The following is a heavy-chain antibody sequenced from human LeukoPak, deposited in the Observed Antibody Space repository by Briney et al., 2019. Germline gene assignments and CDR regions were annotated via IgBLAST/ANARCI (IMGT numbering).Heavy chain of an antibody. CDR1: GFSFGGFA. CDR3: TRVTTNGYFDY. D-gene: IGHD1-1*01. J-gene: IGHJ4*02. V-gene: IGHV3-23*01. CDR2: ISGSGAST. Sequence: PGGSLRLSCAASGFSFGGFAMSWVRQAPGKGLEWVSGISGSGASTNYADSVKGRFTTSRDNSKNTVYLQMNSLRAEDTAVYFCTRVTTNGYFDYWGQGTLVTVSS.